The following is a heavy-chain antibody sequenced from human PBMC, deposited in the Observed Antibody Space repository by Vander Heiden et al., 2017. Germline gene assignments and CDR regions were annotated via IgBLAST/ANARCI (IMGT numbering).Heavy chain of an antibody. Sequence: QVHLVQSGAEVKKPGSSVRVSCKSSGGTFARYGLHWVRQAPGNGLEWMGGIIPMFGRPNYAQKFQDRITISADESTTTVHMDLSSLRSDDTAIYYCARSVERVDASLAAHDAFNIWGQGTLVTISS. CDR3: ARSVERVDASLAAHDAFNI. CDR2: IIPMFGRP. V-gene: IGHV1-69*01. J-gene: IGHJ3*02. CDR1: GGTFARYG. D-gene: IGHD5-12*01.